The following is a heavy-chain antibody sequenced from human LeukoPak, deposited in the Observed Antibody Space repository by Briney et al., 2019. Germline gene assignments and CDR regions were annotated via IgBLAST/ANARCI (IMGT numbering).Heavy chain of an antibody. CDR3: ARAEYYYDSSGYYFDY. D-gene: IGHD3-22*01. J-gene: IGHJ4*02. Sequence: SVKVSCKASGGTFSSYAISWVRQAPGQGLEWMGGIIPIFGTANYAQKFQGRVTITADESTSTAYMELSSLRSEDTAVYYCARAEYYYDSSGYYFDYWGQGTLVTVSS. CDR2: IIPIFGTA. CDR1: GGTFSSYA. V-gene: IGHV1-69*01.